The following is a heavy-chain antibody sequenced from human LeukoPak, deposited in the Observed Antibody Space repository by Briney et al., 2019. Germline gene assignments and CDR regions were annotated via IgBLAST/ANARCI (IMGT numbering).Heavy chain of an antibody. Sequence: ASETLSLTCAVSGASISGSGYYLGWIRQPPGKGLEWIGNIYYSGSTYYNPSLKSRVTISVDTSKNQFSLKLSSVTAADTAVYYCARLHPPYYYESSGPLDYWGQGTLVTVSS. CDR3: ARLHPPYYYESSGPLDY. D-gene: IGHD3-22*01. J-gene: IGHJ4*02. CDR2: IYYSGST. CDR1: GASISGSGYY. V-gene: IGHV4-39*01.